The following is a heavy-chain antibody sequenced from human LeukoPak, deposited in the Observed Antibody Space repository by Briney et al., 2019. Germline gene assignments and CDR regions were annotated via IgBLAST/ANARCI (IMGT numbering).Heavy chain of an antibody. J-gene: IGHJ6*03. D-gene: IGHD4-11*01. V-gene: IGHV4-59*01. CDR1: GGSISSYY. Sequence: SETLSLTCTVSGGSISSYYWSWIRQPPGKGLEWIEYIYYSGSTNYNPSLKSRVTISVDTSKNQFSLKLSSVTAADTAVYYCARGKDSNYSYYYYYYYMDVWGKGTTVTVSS. CDR3: ARGKDSNYSYYYYYYYMDV. CDR2: IYYSGST.